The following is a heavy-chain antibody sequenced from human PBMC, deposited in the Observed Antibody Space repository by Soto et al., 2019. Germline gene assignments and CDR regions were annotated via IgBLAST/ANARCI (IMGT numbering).Heavy chain of an antibody. V-gene: IGHV3-23*01. CDR2: ISGSAMTT. Sequence: GGSLRLSCAASGFTFASYAMIWVRQAPGKGLEWVSVISGSAMTTYYADSVKGRFTISRDNSKNTLYLQMNTLRAEDTAVYYCAKDRDIEVARVYDYWGQGTLVTVSS. CDR1: GFTFASYA. J-gene: IGHJ4*02. CDR3: AKDRDIEVARVYDY. D-gene: IGHD5-12*01.